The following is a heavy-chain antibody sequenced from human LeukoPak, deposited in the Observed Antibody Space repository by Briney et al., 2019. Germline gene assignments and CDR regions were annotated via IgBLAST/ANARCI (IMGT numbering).Heavy chain of an antibody. CDR1: GGSISSGGYY. V-gene: IGHV4-31*03. D-gene: IGHD3-10*01. J-gene: IGHJ4*02. CDR3: ARDRGRMVRGVIDY. CDR2: IYYSGST. Sequence: SQTPSLTCTVSGGSISSGGYYWSWIRQHPGKGLEWIGYIYYSGSTYYNPSLKSRVTISVDTSKNQFSLKLSSVTAADTAVYYCARDRGRMVRGVIDYWGQGTLVTVSS.